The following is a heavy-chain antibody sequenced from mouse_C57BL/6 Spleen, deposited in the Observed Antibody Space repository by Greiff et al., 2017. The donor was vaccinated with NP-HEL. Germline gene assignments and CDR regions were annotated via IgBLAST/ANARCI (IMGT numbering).Heavy chain of an antibody. Sequence: EVKVVESGGDLVKPGGSLKLSCAASGFTFSSYGMSWVRQTPDKRLEWVATISSGGSYTYYPDSVKGRFTISRDNAKNTLYLQMSSLKSEDTAMYYCARQGDYYGSPFDYWGQGTTLTVSS. J-gene: IGHJ2*01. V-gene: IGHV5-6*01. CDR2: ISSGGSYT. CDR1: GFTFSSYG. CDR3: ARQGDYYGSPFDY. D-gene: IGHD1-1*01.